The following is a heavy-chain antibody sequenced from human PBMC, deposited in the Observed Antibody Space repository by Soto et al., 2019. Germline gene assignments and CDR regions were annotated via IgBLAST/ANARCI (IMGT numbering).Heavy chain of an antibody. CDR3: ARDCRDEYSGYENAFDI. CDR2: IIPILGIA. D-gene: IGHD5-12*01. J-gene: IGHJ3*02. CDR1: GGTFSSYT. V-gene: IGHV1-69*04. Sequence: ASVKVSCKASGGTFSSYTISWVRQAPGQGLEWMGRIIPILGIANYAQKFKGRVTITADKSTSTAYMELSSLRSEDTAVYYCARDCRDEYSGYENAFDIWGQGTMVTVSS.